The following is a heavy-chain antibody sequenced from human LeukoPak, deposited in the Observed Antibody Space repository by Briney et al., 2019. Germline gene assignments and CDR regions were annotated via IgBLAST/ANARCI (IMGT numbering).Heavy chain of an antibody. CDR3: ARVPRAVAATDY. Sequence: PSETLSLTCTVTGDSISGSNYFWGWIRQPPGKGLEWIAIIYYSRSTYYNPSLQSRVTISIDTSKNQFSLKLSSVTAADTAVYYCARVPRAVAATDYWGQGTLVTVSS. D-gene: IGHD1-26*01. CDR2: IYYSRST. CDR1: GDSISGSNYF. V-gene: IGHV4-39*07. J-gene: IGHJ4*02.